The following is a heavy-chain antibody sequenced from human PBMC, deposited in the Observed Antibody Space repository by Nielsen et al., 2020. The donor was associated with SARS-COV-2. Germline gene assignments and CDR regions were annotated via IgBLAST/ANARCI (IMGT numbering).Heavy chain of an antibody. J-gene: IGHJ6*02. Sequence: SCAASGFTFSSYGMHWVRQAPGKGLEWVAVISYDGSNKYYADSVKGRFTISRDNSKNTLNLQMNSLRAEDTAVYYCASDSNSYNYYYYYGMDVWGQGTTVTVSS. CDR3: ASDSNSYNYYYYYGMDV. V-gene: IGHV3-30*03. CDR2: ISYDGSNK. D-gene: IGHD2-2*01. CDR1: GFTFSSYG.